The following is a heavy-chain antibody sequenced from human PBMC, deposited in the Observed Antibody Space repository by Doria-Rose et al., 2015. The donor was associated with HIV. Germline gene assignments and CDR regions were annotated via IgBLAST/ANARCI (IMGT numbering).Heavy chain of an antibody. V-gene: IGHV2-26*01. Sequence: SGPVLVKPTETLTLTCTVSGVSLSSPGMGVSWIRQPPGKALEWLANIFSDGERSYETSLKSRLTISRGTSKSQVVLTMTDMDPVDTATYYCTRIKSSRWYHKYYFDFWGQGTLVIVSA. CDR2: IFSDGER. CDR1: GVSLSSPGMG. D-gene: IGHD6-13*01. J-gene: IGHJ4*02. CDR3: TRIKSSRWYHKYYFDF.